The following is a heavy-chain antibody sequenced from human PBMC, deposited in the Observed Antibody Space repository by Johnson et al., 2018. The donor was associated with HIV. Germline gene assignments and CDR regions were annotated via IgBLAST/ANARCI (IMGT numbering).Heavy chain of an antibody. CDR1: GFTFSNAW. CDR2: IKSKTDGGTT. V-gene: IGHV3-15*01. Sequence: VQLVESGGGLVKPGGSLRLSCAASGFTFSNAWMRWVRQAPGKGLEWVGRIKSKTDGGTTDYAAPVKGRFTISRDDSENTLYLQMNSLKTEDTAVYDCWIIGTTRHDAFDIWGRWTMVTVSS. J-gene: IGHJ3*02. CDR3: WIIGTTRHDAFDI. D-gene: IGHD1-7*01.